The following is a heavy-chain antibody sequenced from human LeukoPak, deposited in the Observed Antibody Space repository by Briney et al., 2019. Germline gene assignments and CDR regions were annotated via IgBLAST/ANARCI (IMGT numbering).Heavy chain of an antibody. D-gene: IGHD5-24*01. Sequence: GGSLRLSCAASGFTFSSYAMSWVRQAPGKGLEWVSVIYSGGSTYYADSVKGRFTISRDSCKNALYLQLNNLRAEDTAVYYCARGGGYNSVDYWGQGTLVTVSS. J-gene: IGHJ4*02. V-gene: IGHV3-23*03. CDR3: ARGGGYNSVDY. CDR1: GFTFSSYA. CDR2: IYSGGST.